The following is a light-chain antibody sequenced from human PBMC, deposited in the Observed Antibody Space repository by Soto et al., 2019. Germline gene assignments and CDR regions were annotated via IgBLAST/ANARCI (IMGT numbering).Light chain of an antibody. V-gene: IGLV2-23*03. CDR2: EGN. J-gene: IGLJ1*01. CDR3: CSYAGHSTFV. CDR1: RSNVGGYNL. Sequence: QSVLTQVASVSGSPGQSITISCSVTRSNVGGYNLVSWYQQHPGKALKVVIYEGNKRPLGISDRFSASKSGNTAALTISGLQNEDEADYYCCSYAGHSTFVFGSGTKVTVL.